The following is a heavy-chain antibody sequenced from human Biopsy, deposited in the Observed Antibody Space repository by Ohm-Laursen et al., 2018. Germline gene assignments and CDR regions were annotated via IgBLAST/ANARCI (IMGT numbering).Heavy chain of an antibody. CDR1: GYTFTGYY. J-gene: IGHJ5*02. Sequence: ASVKVSCKASGYTFTGYYMHWVRQAPGQGLEWMGWINPNSGVTNYAQRFQGRVTMTRDASISTAYVDLSSLRSDDTAVYYCTRGGYYYDSLAYYYWFDPWGQGTLVTVSS. V-gene: IGHV1-2*02. CDR2: INPNSGVT. CDR3: TRGGYYYDSLAYYYWFDP. D-gene: IGHD3-22*01.